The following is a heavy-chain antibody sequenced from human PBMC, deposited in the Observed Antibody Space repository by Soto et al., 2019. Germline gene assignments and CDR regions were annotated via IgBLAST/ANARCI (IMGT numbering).Heavy chain of an antibody. D-gene: IGHD3-16*01. CDR2: IYYSGSA. J-gene: IGHJ3*02. CDR1: FDSITTYY. Sequence: NPSETLSLTCTVSFDSITTYYSICIRQPRWKCLEWIGYIYYSGSAYYNPSRKSRVTISVDTSKNQFSLKLSSVTAADTAVYYCARVKGLYYDYVWGSYRGAFDIWGQGTMVTVSS. CDR3: ARVKGLYYDYVWGSYRGAFDI. V-gene: IGHV4-30-4*02.